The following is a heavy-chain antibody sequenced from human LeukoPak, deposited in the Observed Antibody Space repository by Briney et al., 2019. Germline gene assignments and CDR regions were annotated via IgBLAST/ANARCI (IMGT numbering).Heavy chain of an antibody. CDR3: ARDRNDYSNYGADYYMDV. D-gene: IGHD4-11*01. Sequence: ASVKVSCTAPGYTFTSYYMHWVRQAPGQGLEWMGIINPSGGSTSYAQKFQGRVTMTRDMSTSTVYMELSSLRSEDTAVYYCARDRNDYSNYGADYYMDVWGKGTTVTVSS. V-gene: IGHV1-46*01. J-gene: IGHJ6*03. CDR2: INPSGGST. CDR1: GYTFTSYY.